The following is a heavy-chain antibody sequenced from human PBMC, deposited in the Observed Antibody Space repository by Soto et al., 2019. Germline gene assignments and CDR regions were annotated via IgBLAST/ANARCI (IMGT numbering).Heavy chain of an antibody. CDR2: IYYSGST. CDR1: GGSISSSSYY. Sequence: QLQLQESGPGLVKPSETLSLTCTVSGGSISSSSYYWGWIRQPPGKGLEWIGSIYYSGSTYYNPSLKSRVTISVDTSKNQFSLKLSSVTAADTAVYYCARRRTLEYGMDVWGQGTTVTVSS. V-gene: IGHV4-39*01. CDR3: ARRRTLEYGMDV. J-gene: IGHJ6*02.